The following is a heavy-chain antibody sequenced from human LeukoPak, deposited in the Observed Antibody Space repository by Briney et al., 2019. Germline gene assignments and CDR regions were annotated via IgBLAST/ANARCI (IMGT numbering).Heavy chain of an antibody. J-gene: IGHJ4*02. Sequence: PGGSLRLSCAASGFTFSSYAMHWVRQAPGKGLEWVAVISYDGSNKYYADSVKGRFTISRDNSKNTLYLQMNSLRAEDTAVYYCPRGGLGYYASGSPQNYFDYWGQGTLVTVSS. CDR1: GFTFSSYA. CDR3: PRGGLGYYASGSPQNYFDY. D-gene: IGHD3-10*01. V-gene: IGHV3-30*04. CDR2: ISYDGSNK.